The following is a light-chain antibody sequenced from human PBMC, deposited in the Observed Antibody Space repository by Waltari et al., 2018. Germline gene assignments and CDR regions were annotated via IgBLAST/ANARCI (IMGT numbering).Light chain of an antibody. J-gene: IGLJ3*02. V-gene: IGLV8-61*01. Sequence: QTVVTQEPSLSVSPGGTVPLTCALSSGSLSTTSYATWYQQTPGQPPRTLVYKANARASGVPVRFSGSILGNTAALTITGAQADDESDYYCALYMGSGIWVFGGGTRLTVL. CDR2: KAN. CDR3: ALYMGSGIWV. CDR1: SGSLSTTSY.